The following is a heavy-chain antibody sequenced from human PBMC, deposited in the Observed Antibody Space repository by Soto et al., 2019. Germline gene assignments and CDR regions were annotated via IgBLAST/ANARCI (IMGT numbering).Heavy chain of an antibody. CDR2: FDPEDGET. J-gene: IGHJ6*02. Sequence: ASVNVSCKFSGYTLTELSIHWVRQAPGKGLEWMGGFDPEDGETIYAQKFQGRVTMTEDTSTDTAYMELSSLRSEDTAVYYCATSEVTKYYGMDVWGQGTTVTVS. D-gene: IGHD2-8*01. CDR1: GYTLTELS. CDR3: ATSEVTKYYGMDV. V-gene: IGHV1-24*01.